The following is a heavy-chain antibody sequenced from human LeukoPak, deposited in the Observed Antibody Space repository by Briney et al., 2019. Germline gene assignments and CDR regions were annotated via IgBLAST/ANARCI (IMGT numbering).Heavy chain of an antibody. CDR3: AGDRKSGNFLGEFDL. D-gene: IGHD1-26*01. J-gene: IGHJ5*02. V-gene: IGHV3-33*01. CDR1: GFTFTSYD. CDR2: IWYDGSNT. Sequence: QPGRSLRLSCAASGFTFTSYDMHWVRQAPGKGLEWVALIWYDGSNTYYADSVRGRFTISRDNSKNTLYLQMNSLRAEDTALYYCAGDRKSGNFLGEFDLWGQGSLVTVSS.